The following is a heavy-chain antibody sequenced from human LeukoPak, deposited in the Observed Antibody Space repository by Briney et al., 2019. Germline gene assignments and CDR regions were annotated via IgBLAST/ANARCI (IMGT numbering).Heavy chain of an antibody. V-gene: IGHV3-30*03. D-gene: IGHD3-3*01. Sequence: PGGSLRLSCAPSEFTFSRHGMHWVRQAPGKGLEWVAIISNDGSRKYYAHSVEGRFTISRDNSKNTLYLQMDSLRAGDTAVYYCARDRAWNYFDYWGQGTLVTVSS. CDR3: ARDRAWNYFDY. CDR1: EFTFSRHG. J-gene: IGHJ4*02. CDR2: ISNDGSRK.